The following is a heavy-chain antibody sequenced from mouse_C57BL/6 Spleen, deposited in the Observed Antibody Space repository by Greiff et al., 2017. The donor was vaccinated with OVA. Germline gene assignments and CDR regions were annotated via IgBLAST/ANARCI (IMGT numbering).Heavy chain of an antibody. CDR1: GYTFTSYW. Sequence: VQLQQPGAELVRPGSSVKLSCKASGYTFTSYWMDWVKQRPGQGLEWIGNIYPSDSETHYNQKFKDKATFTVDKSSSPAYMQLISLTSEDSAVYYCARAFSNYEGAWFAYWGQGTLVTVSA. D-gene: IGHD2-5*01. J-gene: IGHJ3*01. V-gene: IGHV1-61*01. CDR3: ARAFSNYEGAWFAY. CDR2: IYPSDSET.